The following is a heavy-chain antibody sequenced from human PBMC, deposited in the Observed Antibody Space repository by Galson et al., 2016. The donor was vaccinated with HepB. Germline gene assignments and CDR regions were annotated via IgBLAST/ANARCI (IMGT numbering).Heavy chain of an antibody. V-gene: IGHV1-69*13. D-gene: IGHD1-26*01. J-gene: IGHJ4*02. Sequence: SVKVSCKASGGTFSSYAISWVRQAPGQGLEWMGGIVPLFSTTNYAQKFQGRVTITADESTSTAYLELSNVISEDTASYYCARSGIPVSGFDYWGQGTLVTVSS. CDR3: ARSGIPVSGFDY. CDR1: GGTFSSYA. CDR2: IVPLFSTT.